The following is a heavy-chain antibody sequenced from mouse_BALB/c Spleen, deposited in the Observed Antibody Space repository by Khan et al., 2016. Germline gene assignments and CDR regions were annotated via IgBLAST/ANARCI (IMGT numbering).Heavy chain of an antibody. CDR1: GFSLTGFS. J-gene: IGHJ3*01. CDR2: IWGDGST. CDR3: ASYYAYDGGFAD. D-gene: IGHD2-2*01. Sequence: VQLQESGPGLVAPSQSLSITCTVSGFSLTGFSVNWVRQPPGKALEWLGMIWGDGSTDYNSGLKSRLSFSKDDFKSQVFLKMNSLQTDDTARYFCASYYAYDGGFADWGQGTLVTVSA. V-gene: IGHV2-6-7*01.